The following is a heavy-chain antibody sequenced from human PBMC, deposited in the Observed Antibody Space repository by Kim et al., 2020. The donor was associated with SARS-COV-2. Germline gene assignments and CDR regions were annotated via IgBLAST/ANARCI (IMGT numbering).Heavy chain of an antibody. CDR3: AKGPNRMDV. Sequence: GGSLRLSCAASGFNINNFVMNWVRQAPGKGLEWVSSLPAGGSMAYYADSVKSRFTVSRDTAKNTLSLHLSSLTADDTAVYYCAKGPNRMDVWCQGTTVTVSS. J-gene: IGHJ6*02. V-gene: IGHV3-23*01. CDR1: GFNINNFV. CDR2: LPAGGSMA.